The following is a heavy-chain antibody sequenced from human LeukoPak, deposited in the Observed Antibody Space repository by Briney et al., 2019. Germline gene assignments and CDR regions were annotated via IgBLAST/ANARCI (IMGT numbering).Heavy chain of an antibody. V-gene: IGHV1-24*01. Sequence: ASVKVSCKVSGYTLTELSMHWVRQAPGKGREWMGGFDPEDGEAIYAQKCQGRGTMTEDTSPATAYMELSSLRSEATPVYYSAPPLSYYDSRGSPPFDYWGQGTLVTVSS. D-gene: IGHD3-22*01. CDR3: APPLSYYDSRGSPPFDY. CDR1: GYTLTELS. J-gene: IGHJ4*02. CDR2: FDPEDGEA.